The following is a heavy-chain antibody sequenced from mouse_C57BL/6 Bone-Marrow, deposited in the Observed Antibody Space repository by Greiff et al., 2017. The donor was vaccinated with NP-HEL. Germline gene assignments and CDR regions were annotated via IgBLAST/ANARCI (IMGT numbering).Heavy chain of an antibody. CDR1: GFTFTDYY. J-gene: IGHJ4*01. CDR3: ARYMPVGGAMDY. D-gene: IGHD1-1*01. Sequence: EVKLVESGGGLVQPGGSLSLSCAASGFTFTDYYMSWVRQPPGKALEWLGFIRNKANGYTTEYSASVKGRFTISRDNSQSILYLQMNALRAEDSATYYCARYMPVGGAMDYWGQGTSVTVSS. V-gene: IGHV7-3*01. CDR2: IRNKANGYTT.